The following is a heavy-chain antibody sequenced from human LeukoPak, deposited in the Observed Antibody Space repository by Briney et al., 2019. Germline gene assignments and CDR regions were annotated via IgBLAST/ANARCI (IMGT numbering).Heavy chain of an antibody. D-gene: IGHD3-10*01. Sequence: QPGGSLRLSSAASGFTFSSCALRWVRQAPGKGLEWVSTVSVNGGTTYYADSVKGRFTISRDNSKNTLYLQMNSLRAEDAAVYFCAKELHGSGNYAFDYWGQGTLVTVSS. CDR1: GFTFSSCA. J-gene: IGHJ4*02. CDR3: AKELHGSGNYAFDY. CDR2: VSVNGGTT. V-gene: IGHV3-23*01.